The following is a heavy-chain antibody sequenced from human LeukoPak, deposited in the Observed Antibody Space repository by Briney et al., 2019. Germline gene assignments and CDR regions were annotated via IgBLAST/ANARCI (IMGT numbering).Heavy chain of an antibody. J-gene: IGHJ4*02. CDR3: ARDPLRRYYYESSGYY. D-gene: IGHD3-22*01. CDR1: GGSFSGYY. Sequence: SETLSLTCAVYGGSFSGYYWSWIRQPPGKGLEWIGEIHHSGSTNYNPSLKSRVTISVDTSKNQFSLKLSSVTAADTAVYYCARDPLRRYYYESSGYYWGEGTLVTASA. V-gene: IGHV4-34*01. CDR2: IHHSGST.